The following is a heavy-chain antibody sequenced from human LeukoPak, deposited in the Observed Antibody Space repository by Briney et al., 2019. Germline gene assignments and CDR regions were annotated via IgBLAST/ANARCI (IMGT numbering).Heavy chain of an antibody. J-gene: IGHJ4*02. Sequence: GGSLRLSCAASGFTFSNAWMSWVRQAPGKGLEWVGRIKSKTVGGTTDYAAPVKGRFTISRDDSKNTLYLQMNSLKTEDTAVYYCTTWSSQFDYWGQGTLVTVSS. D-gene: IGHD6-6*01. CDR2: IKSKTVGGTT. CDR1: GFTFSNAW. CDR3: TTWSSQFDY. V-gene: IGHV3-15*01.